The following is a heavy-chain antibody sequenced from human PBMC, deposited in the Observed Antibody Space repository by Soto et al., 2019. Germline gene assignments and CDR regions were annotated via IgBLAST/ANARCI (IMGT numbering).Heavy chain of an antibody. Sequence: GGSLRLSCVASGFNLSHPWMTWVRQAAGKGLEWVGRIRSKTDGGTADYAAPVKCRATISRDDSKNTVYLQMNSLKTEDTAVYYCTTGIYYDILTGYHNVAYWGQGALVTVSS. D-gene: IGHD3-9*01. J-gene: IGHJ4*02. CDR1: GFNLSHPW. CDR3: TTGIYYDILTGYHNVAY. V-gene: IGHV3-15*01. CDR2: IRSKTDGGTA.